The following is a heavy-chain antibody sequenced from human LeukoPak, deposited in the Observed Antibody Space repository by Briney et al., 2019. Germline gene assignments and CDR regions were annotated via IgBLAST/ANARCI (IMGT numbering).Heavy chain of an antibody. D-gene: IGHD4-17*01. J-gene: IGHJ3*02. CDR1: GFTFDDYA. Sequence: QTGGSLRLSCAASGFTFDDYAMHWVRQAPGKGLEWVSGISWNSGSIGYADSVKGRFTISRDNSKNTLYLQMNSLRAEDTAVYYCAKVREAVTTDAFDIWGQGTMVTVSS. V-gene: IGHV3-9*01. CDR3: AKVREAVTTDAFDI. CDR2: ISWNSGSI.